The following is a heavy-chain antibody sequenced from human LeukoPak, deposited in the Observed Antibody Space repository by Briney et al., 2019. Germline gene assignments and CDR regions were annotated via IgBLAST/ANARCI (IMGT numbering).Heavy chain of an antibody. V-gene: IGHV4-34*01. J-gene: IGHJ3*02. CDR3: ARGPGYSGYDFAFDI. D-gene: IGHD5-12*01. CDR1: GGTFNAYY. Sequence: SETLTLTCAAYGGTFNAYYWSWIRQPPGKGLEWIGEINHSGSTNYNPALKSRVIISVDTSKNQFSLRLSSVTAADAAVYYCARGPGYSGYDFAFDIWGQGTMVTVSS. CDR2: INHSGST.